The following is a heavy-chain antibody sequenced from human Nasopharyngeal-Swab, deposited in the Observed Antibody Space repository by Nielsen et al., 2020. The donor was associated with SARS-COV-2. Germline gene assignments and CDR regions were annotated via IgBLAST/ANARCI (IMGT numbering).Heavy chain of an antibody. CDR1: GFIFDDFG. D-gene: IGHD5-12*01. V-gene: IGHV3-20*01. J-gene: IGHJ4*02. Sequence: GGSLRLSCAASGFIFDDFGMSWVRHIPGKGLEWVSGIIWSGARADYADPVKGRFTISRDNAKNSVHLQMNSLRAEDTALYHCVRDRGSYEFDSWGQGTLVTVS. CDR3: VRDRGSYEFDS. CDR2: IIWSGARA.